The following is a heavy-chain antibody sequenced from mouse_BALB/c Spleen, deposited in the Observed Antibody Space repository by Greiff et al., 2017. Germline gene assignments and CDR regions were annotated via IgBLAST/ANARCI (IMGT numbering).Heavy chain of an antibody. J-gene: IGHJ3*01. Sequence: QVQLKQSGAELVRPGTSVKVSCKASGYAFTNYLIEWVKQRPGQGLEWIGVINPGSGGTNYNEKFKGKATLTADKSSSTAYMQLSSLTSDDSAVYFCARGRVYDYDGGFAYWGQGTLVTVSA. D-gene: IGHD2-4*01. V-gene: IGHV1-54*01. CDR3: ARGRVYDYDGGFAY. CDR1: GYAFTNYL. CDR2: INPGSGGT.